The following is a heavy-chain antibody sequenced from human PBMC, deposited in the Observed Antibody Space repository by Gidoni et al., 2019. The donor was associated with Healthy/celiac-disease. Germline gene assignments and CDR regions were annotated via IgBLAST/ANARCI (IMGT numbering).Heavy chain of an antibody. CDR1: GYTFTSYD. V-gene: IGHV1-8*01. CDR3: ARNSLRYCSSTSCYGAFDI. CDR2: MNPNSGNT. J-gene: IGHJ3*02. Sequence: QVQLVQSGAEVKKPGASVKVSCKASGYTFTSYDINWVRQATGQGLEWMGWMNPNSGNTGYAQKFQGRVTMTRNTSISTAYMELSSLRSEDTAVYYCARNSLRYCSSTSCYGAFDIWGQGTMVTVSS. D-gene: IGHD2-2*01.